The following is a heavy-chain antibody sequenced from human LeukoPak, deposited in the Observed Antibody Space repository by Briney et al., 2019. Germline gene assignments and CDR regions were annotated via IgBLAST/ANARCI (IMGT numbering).Heavy chain of an antibody. J-gene: IGHJ4*02. CDR3: ARVLTGYYGPVYFDY. CDR1: GGTFSSYA. D-gene: IGHD3-9*01. Sequence: SVKVSCKASGGTFSSYAISWVRQAPGQGLEWMGGIIPIFGTANYAQKFQGRVTITADKSTSTAYMELSSQRSEDTAVYYCARVLTGYYGPVYFDYWGQGTLVTVSS. CDR2: IIPIFGTA. V-gene: IGHV1-69*06.